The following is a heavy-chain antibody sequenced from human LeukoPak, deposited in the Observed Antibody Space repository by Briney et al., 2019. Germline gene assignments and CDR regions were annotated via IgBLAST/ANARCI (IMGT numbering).Heavy chain of an antibody. CDR2: IKTKADNYAT. CDR3: THPAYYYNVDV. V-gene: IGHV3-73*01. CDR1: GLTFSVSA. J-gene: IGHJ6*04. D-gene: IGHD6-25*01. Sequence: PGGSLRLSCSASGLTFSVSAIHWVRQASGKGLEWVGRIKTKADNYATAYAASVKGRFTISRDDSTNTAYLQMNSLKTEDTAVYYCTHPAYYYNVDVWGEGTTVTVSS.